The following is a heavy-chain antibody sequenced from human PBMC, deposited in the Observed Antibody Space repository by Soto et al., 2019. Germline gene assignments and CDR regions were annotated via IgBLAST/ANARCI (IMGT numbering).Heavy chain of an antibody. J-gene: IGHJ4*02. D-gene: IGHD4-17*01. CDR1: GFTFSSYT. CDR2: IRSSGSSI. V-gene: IGHV3-48*01. Sequence: EVQLVESGGGLVQPGGSLRLSCAASGFTFSSYTMNWVRQAPGKGLEWVSYIRSSGSSIYYADSVKGRFTISRDNAKNSLYLHMNSLRAEDTAVYCCARYGDLPLPFDYWGQGTLVTVSS. CDR3: ARYGDLPLPFDY.